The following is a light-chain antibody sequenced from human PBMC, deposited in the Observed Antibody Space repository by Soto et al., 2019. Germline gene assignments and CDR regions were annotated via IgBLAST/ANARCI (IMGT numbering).Light chain of an antibody. CDR3: AAWDDSLSGRV. V-gene: IGLV1-47*01. CDR2: RNN. CDR1: SSNIGRNN. J-gene: IGLJ3*02. Sequence: QSVLTQPPSASGTPGQRITISCSGSSSNIGRNNVYWYQQLPGTAPKVLIYRNNQRPSGVPDRFSGSKSGTSASLAISGLRSEDEADYYCAAWDDSLSGRVFGGGTKLTVL.